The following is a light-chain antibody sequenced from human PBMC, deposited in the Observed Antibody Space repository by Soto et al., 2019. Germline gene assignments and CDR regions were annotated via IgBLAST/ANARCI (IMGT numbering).Light chain of an antibody. Sequence: EIVLTQYPGTLSLSPGKRATISCRASQSVSSNYLAWYQQKRGQAPRLLIYAASNRARGIPDRFGGSGSGTDFTLTGSRLKPEDFAVYYCQQYGSEPWTFGQGTKV. J-gene: IGKJ1*01. CDR1: QSVSSNY. CDR3: QQYGSEPWT. CDR2: AAS. V-gene: IGKV3-20*01.